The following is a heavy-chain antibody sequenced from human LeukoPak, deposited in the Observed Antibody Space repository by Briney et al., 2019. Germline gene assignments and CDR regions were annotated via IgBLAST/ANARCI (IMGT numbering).Heavy chain of an antibody. J-gene: IGHJ4*02. Sequence: RGGSLRLSCAASGFTLRSYSMHWVRQAPGKGLEFVSAISSNGRSTYYANSVKGRFTISRDNSKNTLYLQMGSLRTEDMAVYYCARVDYGSGRDSWGQGTLVTVSS. D-gene: IGHD6-19*01. V-gene: IGHV3-64*01. CDR1: GFTLRSYS. CDR3: ARVDYGSGRDS. CDR2: ISSNGRST.